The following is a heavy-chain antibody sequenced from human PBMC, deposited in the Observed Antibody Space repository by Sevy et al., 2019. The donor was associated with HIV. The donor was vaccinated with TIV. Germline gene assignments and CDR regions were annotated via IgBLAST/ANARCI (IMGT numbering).Heavy chain of an antibody. CDR1: GGSISTNNW. V-gene: IGHV4-4*02. J-gene: IGHJ6*02. CDR3: ARDLNDFWSGPLDV. CDR2: IHHSGST. Sequence: SETLSLTCAVSGGSISTNNWWSWVRQSPGEGLEWIGEIHHSGSTNYNPSLKSRFTMSVDKSKNQFSRNLTSVTAADTAVYYCARDLNDFWSGPLDVWGQGTTVTVSS. D-gene: IGHD3-3*01.